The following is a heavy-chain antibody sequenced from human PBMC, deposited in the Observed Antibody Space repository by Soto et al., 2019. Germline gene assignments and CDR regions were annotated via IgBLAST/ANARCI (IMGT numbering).Heavy chain of an antibody. Sequence: SVKVSCKASGGTFSSYAISWVRQAPGQGLEWMGGIIPICGTANYAQKFQGRVTITADESTSTAYMELSSLRSEDTAVYYCAASDYQPFGYYYYYMDVWGKGTTVTVSS. V-gene: IGHV1-69*13. CDR1: GGTFSSYA. CDR3: AASDYQPFGYYYYYMDV. CDR2: IIPICGTA. D-gene: IGHD4-17*01. J-gene: IGHJ6*03.